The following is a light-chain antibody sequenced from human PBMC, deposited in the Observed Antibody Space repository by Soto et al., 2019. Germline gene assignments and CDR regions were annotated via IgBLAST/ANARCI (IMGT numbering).Light chain of an antibody. CDR2: EVS. J-gene: IGLJ1*01. Sequence: QSALTQPASVSGSPGQSITISCTGTSSDVGGYNYVSWYQQHPGKAPKLMIYEVSNRPLGVSNRFSGSKSGNTASLTISGLQAEDEADYYCSSYTSSSTYVFGTGTKVT. CDR1: SSDVGGYNY. CDR3: SSYTSSSTYV. V-gene: IGLV2-14*01.